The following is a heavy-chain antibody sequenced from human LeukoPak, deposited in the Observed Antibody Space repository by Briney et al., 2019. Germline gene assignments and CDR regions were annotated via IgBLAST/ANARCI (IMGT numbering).Heavy chain of an antibody. V-gene: IGHV3-11*01. CDR1: GFTLSDYY. CDR3: ARDFSSSWYPGWFDP. Sequence: PGGSLRLSCAASGFTLSDYYMSWIRQAPGKGLEWVSYINSSGSTIYYADSVEGRFTISRDNAKNSLYLQMNSLRAEDTAVYYCARDFSSSWYPGWFDPWGQGTLVTVSS. J-gene: IGHJ5*02. CDR2: INSSGSTI. D-gene: IGHD6-13*01.